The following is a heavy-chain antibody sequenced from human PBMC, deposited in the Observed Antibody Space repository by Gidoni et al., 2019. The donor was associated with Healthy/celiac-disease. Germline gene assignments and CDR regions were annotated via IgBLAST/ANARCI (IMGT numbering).Heavy chain of an antibody. D-gene: IGHD5-18*01. CDR1: VYSFTSYC. Sequence: VQLVQSGAAVKKPGESLQISCKGSVYSFTSYCIGWVRQMPGKGLEWMGIIYPGDSDTRYSPSFQGQVTISADKSISTAYLQWSSLKASDTAMYYCARLTEGYSYGHYYYYGMDVWGQGTTVTVSS. CDR2: IYPGDSDT. J-gene: IGHJ6*02. CDR3: ARLTEGYSYGHYYYYGMDV. V-gene: IGHV5-51*01.